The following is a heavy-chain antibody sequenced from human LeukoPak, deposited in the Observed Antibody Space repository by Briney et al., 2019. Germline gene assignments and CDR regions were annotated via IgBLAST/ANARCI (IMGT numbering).Heavy chain of an antibody. CDR1: GGSISSYY. CDR3: ARGHNYYGSGSIWNWFDP. CDR2: IYYSGST. V-gene: IGHV4-59*01. D-gene: IGHD3-10*01. Sequence: PSETLSLTCTVSGGSISSYYWSWIRQPPGKGLEWIGYIYYSGSTNYNPSLKSRVTISVDASKNQFSLKLSSVTAADTAVYYCARGHNYYGSGSIWNWFDPWGQGTLVTVSS. J-gene: IGHJ5*02.